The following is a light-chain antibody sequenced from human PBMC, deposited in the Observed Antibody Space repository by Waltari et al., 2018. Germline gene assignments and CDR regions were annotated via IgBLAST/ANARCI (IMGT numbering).Light chain of an antibody. CDR3: QQSYRTPPLT. J-gene: IGKJ4*02. CDR1: QSISGY. CDR2: ATS. Sequence: CRASQSISGYLNWDQQKPGKAPKVLSYATSSLQSGVPSRFSGSGSGTDFTLTITSLQPEDFATYYCQQSYRTPPLTFGGGTKVDIK. V-gene: IGKV1-39*01.